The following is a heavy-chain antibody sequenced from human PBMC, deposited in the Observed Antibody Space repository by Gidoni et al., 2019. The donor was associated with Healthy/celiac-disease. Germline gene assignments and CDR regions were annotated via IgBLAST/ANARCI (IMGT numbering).Heavy chain of an antibody. CDR2: IYYSGST. D-gene: IGHD3-10*01. CDR3: ARHVYGSWSYYVD. Sequence: QLQLQESGTGLVKPSETMSLTCTVSGGYISSCSYYWGWIRKPPGKGLEWIGSIYYSGSTYYNPSLKSRVTISVDTSKNQFSLKLSSVTAADTAVYYCARHVYGSWSYYVDWGQGTLVTVSS. CDR1: GGYISSCSYY. J-gene: IGHJ4*02. V-gene: IGHV4-39*01.